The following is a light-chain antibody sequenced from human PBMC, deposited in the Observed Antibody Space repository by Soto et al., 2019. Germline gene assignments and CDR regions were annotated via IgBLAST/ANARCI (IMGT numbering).Light chain of an antibody. CDR2: EVN. CDR1: SSDIGAYNY. Sequence: QSALTQPPSASGSPGQSVTISCTGTSSDIGAYNYVSWFQQHPGEAPKLMISEVNKRPSGVPDRFSGSKSGNTASLTVSGHPAEEEADYYCTSSGGRDHLMFGGGTKLTVL. V-gene: IGLV2-8*01. CDR3: TSSGGRDHLM. J-gene: IGLJ3*02.